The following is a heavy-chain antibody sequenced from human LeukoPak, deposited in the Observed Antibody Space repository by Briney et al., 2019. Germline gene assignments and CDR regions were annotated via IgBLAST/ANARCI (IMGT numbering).Heavy chain of an antibody. CDR3: ARAGSGSYFAWDNWFDP. CDR1: GFTFSSYA. J-gene: IGHJ5*02. CDR2: ISGSGGST. D-gene: IGHD1-26*01. V-gene: IGHV3-23*01. Sequence: GGSLRLSCAASGFTFSSYAMSWVRQAPGKGLEWVSAISGSGGSTYYADSVKGRFTICRDNSKNTLYLQMNSLRAEDTAVYYCARAGSGSYFAWDNWFDPWGQGTLVTVSS.